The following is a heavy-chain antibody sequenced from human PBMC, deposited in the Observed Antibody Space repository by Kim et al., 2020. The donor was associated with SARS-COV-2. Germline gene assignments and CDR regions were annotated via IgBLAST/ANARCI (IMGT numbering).Heavy chain of an antibody. CDR1: GFTFSSYW. CDR3: ARALTYYRDSIGYQPGWFDP. V-gene: IGHV3-7*01. Sequence: GGSLRLSCAGSGFTFSSYWMNWVRQAPGKGLEWVASIKEDGSEKYYVDSVKGRFTISRDNAKNSLYLQMNSLRAEDTAMYYCARALTYYRDSIGYQPGWFDPWGQGTLVTVSS. J-gene: IGHJ5*02. D-gene: IGHD3-22*01. CDR2: IKEDGSEK.